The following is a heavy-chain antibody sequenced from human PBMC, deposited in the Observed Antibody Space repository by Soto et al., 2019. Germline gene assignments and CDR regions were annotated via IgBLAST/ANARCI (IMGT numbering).Heavy chain of an antibody. CDR3: AKDSGYYDSSGYYDAFDI. Sequence: GGSLRLSCAASGFTFSSYAMSWVRQAPGKGLEWVSAISGSGGSTYYADSVKGRFTISRDNSKNTLYLQMNSLRAEDTAVYYCAKDSGYYDSSGYYDAFDIWGQGTMVTVSS. CDR2: ISGSGGST. D-gene: IGHD3-22*01. J-gene: IGHJ3*02. V-gene: IGHV3-23*01. CDR1: GFTFSSYA.